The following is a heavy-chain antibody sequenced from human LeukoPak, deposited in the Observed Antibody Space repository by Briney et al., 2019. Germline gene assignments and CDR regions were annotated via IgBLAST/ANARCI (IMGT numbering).Heavy chain of an antibody. D-gene: IGHD4-23*01. CDR3: ARERIAGGLGI. V-gene: IGHV4-59*01. Sequence: SQTLSLTFTVSGGSIISYDGSCIRQPPGKGLGLGGFIHESGTTNYNPSLKSRVTISVDTSNTPFSLKLSSVTAADTAVNYCARERIAGGLGIWGQGTMVTVSS. CDR2: IHESGTT. J-gene: IGHJ3*02. CDR1: GGSIISYD.